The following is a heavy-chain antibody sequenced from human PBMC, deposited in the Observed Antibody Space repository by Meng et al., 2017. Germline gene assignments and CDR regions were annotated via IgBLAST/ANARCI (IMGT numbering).Heavy chain of an antibody. D-gene: IGHD2/OR15-2a*01. CDR2: IYYSGST. CDR3: ARVTSSYYFDY. V-gene: IGHV4-31*01. CDR1: GGSISSGGYY. Sequence: QLTLQGSGPGLVKPQQTLSLTCIVSGGSISSGGYYWSWIRQHPGKGLEWIGYIYYSGSTYYNPSLKSLVTISVDTSKNQFSLKLSSVTAADTAVYYCARVTSSYYFDYWGQGTLVTVSS. J-gene: IGHJ4*02.